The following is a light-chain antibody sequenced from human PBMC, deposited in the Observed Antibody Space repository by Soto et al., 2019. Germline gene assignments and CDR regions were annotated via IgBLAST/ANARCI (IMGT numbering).Light chain of an antibody. V-gene: IGKV3-20*01. CDR1: QSVSNNY. CDR2: GAS. Sequence: EIVLTQSPGTLSLSPGERATLSCRASQSVSNNYLAWYQQKPGQAPRRLIFGASGRATGIPDRFSGSGSRTDFTLTISRLEPEDFAVYYCQQYGTSPTFGQGTKVEIK. CDR3: QQYGTSPT. J-gene: IGKJ1*01.